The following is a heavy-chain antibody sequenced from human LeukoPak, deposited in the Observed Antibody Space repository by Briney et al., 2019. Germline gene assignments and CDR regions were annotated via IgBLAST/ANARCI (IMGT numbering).Heavy chain of an antibody. Sequence: SETLSLTCAVYGGSFSGYYWSWIRQPPGKGLEWIGEINHSGSTNYNPSLKSRVTISVDTSKNQFSLKLSSVTAADTAVYYCARGLRYCSGGNCYSPKYFQHWGQGTLVTVSS. CDR3: ARGLRYCSGGNCYSPKYFQH. CDR2: INHSGST. V-gene: IGHV4-34*01. CDR1: GGSFSGYY. D-gene: IGHD2-15*01. J-gene: IGHJ1*01.